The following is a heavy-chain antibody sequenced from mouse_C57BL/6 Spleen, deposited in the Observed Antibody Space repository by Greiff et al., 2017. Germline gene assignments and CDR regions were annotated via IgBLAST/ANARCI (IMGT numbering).Heavy chain of an antibody. D-gene: IGHD1-1*01. V-gene: IGHV1-15*01. Sequence: QVQLKESGAELVRPGASVTLSCKASGYTFTDYEMHWVKQTPVHGLEWIGAIDPETGGTAYNQKFKGKAILTADKSSSTAYMELRSLTSEDSAVYYCTRRVYYGYWYFDVWGTGTTVTVSS. CDR1: GYTFTDYE. J-gene: IGHJ1*03. CDR2: IDPETGGT. CDR3: TRRVYYGYWYFDV.